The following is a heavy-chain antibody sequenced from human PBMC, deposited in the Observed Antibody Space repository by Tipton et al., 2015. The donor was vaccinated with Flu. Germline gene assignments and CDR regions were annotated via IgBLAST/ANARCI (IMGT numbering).Heavy chain of an antibody. CDR3: ARDFHPTSNWFDP. CDR2: IYTSGST. CDR1: GDSISSYY. Sequence: TLSLTCTVSGDSISSYYWSWIRQPAGKGLEWIGRIYTSGSTNYNASLKSRVTMSVDTSKNQFSLKLSSVTVADTAVYYCARDFHPTSNWFDPWGQGTLVTVSS. V-gene: IGHV4-4*07. J-gene: IGHJ5*02.